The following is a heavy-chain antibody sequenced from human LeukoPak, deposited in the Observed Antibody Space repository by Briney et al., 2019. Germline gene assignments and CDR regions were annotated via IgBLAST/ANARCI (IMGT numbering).Heavy chain of an antibody. CDR1: GYTFTSYA. CDR2: INTNTGNP. D-gene: IGHD6-19*01. Sequence: AASVKVSCKASGYTFTSYAMNWVRQAPGQGLEWMGWINTNTGNPTYAQGFTVRFVFSLDTSVSTAYLQISSLKAEDTAVYYCASFMESSGWFLFDYWGQGTLVTVSS. J-gene: IGHJ4*02. CDR3: ASFMESSGWFLFDY. V-gene: IGHV7-4-1*02.